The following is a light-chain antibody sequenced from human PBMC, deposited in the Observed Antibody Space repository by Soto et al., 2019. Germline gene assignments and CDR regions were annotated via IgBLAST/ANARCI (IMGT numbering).Light chain of an antibody. J-gene: IGLJ2*01. V-gene: IGLV2-8*01. CDR1: SSDVGGYNY. CDR2: EVS. Sequence: QSVLTQPPSASGSPGQSVTISCIGTSSDVGGYNYVSWYQQHPGKAPKLMIYEVSKRPSGVPDRFSGSKSGNTASLTVSGLQAEDEADYYCCSYAASNNLGVFGGGTQLTVL. CDR3: CSYAASNNLGV.